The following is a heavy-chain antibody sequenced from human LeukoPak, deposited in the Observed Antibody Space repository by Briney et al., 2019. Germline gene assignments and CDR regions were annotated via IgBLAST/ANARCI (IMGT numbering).Heavy chain of an antibody. J-gene: IGHJ4*02. CDR1: GGSVSSGSYY. V-gene: IGHV4-61*01. CDR2: IYYSGST. CDR3: ARHRVSFDY. Sequence: SETLSLTCTVSGGSVSSGSYYGSWLRQPRGTGLEWIGYIYYSGSTNYNPSLKSRVTISVDTSKNQFSLKLSSVTAADTAVYYCARHRVSFDYWGQGTLVTVSS.